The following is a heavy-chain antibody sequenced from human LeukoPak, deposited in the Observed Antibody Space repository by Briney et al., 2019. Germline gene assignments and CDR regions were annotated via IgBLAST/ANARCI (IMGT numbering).Heavy chain of an antibody. CDR1: GFTFSSYG. D-gene: IGHD3-10*01. J-gene: IGHJ4*02. Sequence: GGSLRLSCAASGFTFSSYGMHWVRQAPGKGLEWVAVISYDGSNKYYADSVKGRFTISRDNSKNTLYLQMNSLRAEDTAVYYCANDRGSNILLWFGEYFDYWGQGTLVTVSS. V-gene: IGHV3-30*18. CDR2: ISYDGSNK. CDR3: ANDRGSNILLWFGEYFDY.